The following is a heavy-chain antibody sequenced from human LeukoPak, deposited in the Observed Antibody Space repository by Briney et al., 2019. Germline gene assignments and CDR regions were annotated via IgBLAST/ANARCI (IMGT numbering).Heavy chain of an antibody. Sequence: ASVKVSCKASGYTFTSYYMHWVRQAPGQGLEWMGIINPSGGSASYAQKFQGRVTISVDTSKNQFSLKLSSVTAADTAVYYCARHEWSGSPFDYWGQGTLVTVSS. CDR1: GYTFTSYY. D-gene: IGHD3-3*01. CDR2: INPSGGSA. V-gene: IGHV1-46*01. CDR3: ARHEWSGSPFDY. J-gene: IGHJ4*02.